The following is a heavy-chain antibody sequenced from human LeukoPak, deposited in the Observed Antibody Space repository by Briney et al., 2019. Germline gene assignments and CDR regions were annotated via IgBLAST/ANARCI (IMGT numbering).Heavy chain of an antibody. D-gene: IGHD2-21*02. V-gene: IGHV3-74*01. Sequence: GGSLGLSCAASGFTFSSYWMHWVRQAPGKGLVWVSRINTDGSSTSYADSVKGRFTISRDNAKNTLYLQMNSLRAEDTAVYYCARDLAYCGGDCLGWFDPWGQGTLVTVSS. CDR3: ARDLAYCGGDCLGWFDP. CDR2: INTDGSST. CDR1: GFTFSSYW. J-gene: IGHJ5*02.